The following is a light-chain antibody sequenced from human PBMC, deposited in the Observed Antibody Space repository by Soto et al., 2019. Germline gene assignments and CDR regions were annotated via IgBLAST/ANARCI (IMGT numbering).Light chain of an antibody. V-gene: IGLV2-14*01. Sequence: QSVLTQPASVSGSPGQSITISCTGTSSDVGAYNYVSWYQHHPGKVPKLLIYEVTNRPSGVSDRFSGSKSGNTASLTISGLQAEDEADYYCSSKRDRSTIFVLGNGTKVTV. CDR2: EVT. CDR1: SSDVGAYNY. J-gene: IGLJ1*01. CDR3: SSKRDRSTIFV.